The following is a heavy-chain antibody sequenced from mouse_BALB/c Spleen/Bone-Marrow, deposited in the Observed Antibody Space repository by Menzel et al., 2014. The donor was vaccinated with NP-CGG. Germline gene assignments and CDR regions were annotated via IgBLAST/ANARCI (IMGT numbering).Heavy chain of an antibody. CDR3: AREIISDYHWYFDV. CDR1: GFTFTDYY. Sequence: EVQVVESGGGLVQPGGSLRLSCATSGFTFTDYYMSWVRQPPGKALEWLGFIRNKANGYTTEYSASVKGRFTISRDNSQSILYPQMNTLRAEDSATYYCAREIISDYHWYFDVWGAGTTVTVSS. D-gene: IGHD2-4*01. J-gene: IGHJ1*01. V-gene: IGHV7-3*02. CDR2: IRNKANGYTT.